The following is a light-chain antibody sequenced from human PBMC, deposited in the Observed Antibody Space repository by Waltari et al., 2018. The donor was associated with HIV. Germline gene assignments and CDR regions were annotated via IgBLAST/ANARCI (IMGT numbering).Light chain of an antibody. V-gene: IGLV1-47*01. CDR3: ASWDDSLRNWV. CDR1: SSNIGDNS. Sequence: QSVLTQPPSASGTPGQRVTISCSGRSSNIGDNSVYWYQQLPGTAPKLLIYRNYQRPSGVPDRFSGSKSGTSASLAISGLRSEDEGDFYCASWDDSLRNWVFGGGTKLTVL. CDR2: RNY. J-gene: IGLJ3*02.